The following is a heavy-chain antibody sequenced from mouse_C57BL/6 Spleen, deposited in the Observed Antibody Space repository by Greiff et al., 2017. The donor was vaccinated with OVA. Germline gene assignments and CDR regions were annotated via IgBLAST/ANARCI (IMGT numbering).Heavy chain of an antibody. CDR1: GYSITSGYY. CDR3: ARNYYDSSFDY. D-gene: IGHD1-1*01. Sequence: EVQLQESGPGLVKPSQSLSLTCSVTGYSITSGYYWNWIRQFPGNKLEWMGYISYDGSNNYNPSLKNRISITRDTSKNQFFLKLNSVTTEDTATYYCARNYYDSSFDYWGQGTTLTVSS. CDR2: ISYDGSN. J-gene: IGHJ2*01. V-gene: IGHV3-6*01.